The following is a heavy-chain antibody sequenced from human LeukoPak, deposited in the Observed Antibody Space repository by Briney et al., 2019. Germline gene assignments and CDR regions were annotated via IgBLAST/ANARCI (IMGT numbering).Heavy chain of an antibody. CDR2: MNPNSGNT. Sequence: SVKVSCKASGYTFTSYDINWVRQATGQGLEWMGWMNPNSGNTGYAQKFQGRVTITRNTSISTAYMELSSLRSEDTAVYYCARGFHDSSGYYLNYYYYMDVWGKGTTVTVSS. D-gene: IGHD3-22*01. CDR1: GYTFTSYD. J-gene: IGHJ6*03. CDR3: ARGFHDSSGYYLNYYYYMDV. V-gene: IGHV1-8*03.